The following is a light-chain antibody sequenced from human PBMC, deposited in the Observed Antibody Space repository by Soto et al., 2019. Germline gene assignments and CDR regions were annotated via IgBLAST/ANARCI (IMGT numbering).Light chain of an antibody. CDR3: QQYNTYST. V-gene: IGKV1-5*01. CDR1: QSISSW. CDR2: DAS. Sequence: DIQMAQSPSTLSASVGDRVTITCRASQSISSWLAWYQQKPGKAPKLLIYDASSLESGVPSRFSGSGSGTEFTLTLSSLHPDDFATYYCQQYNTYSTFGQGTKV. J-gene: IGKJ1*01.